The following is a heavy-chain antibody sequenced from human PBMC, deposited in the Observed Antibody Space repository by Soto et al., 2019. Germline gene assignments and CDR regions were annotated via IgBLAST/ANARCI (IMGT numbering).Heavy chain of an antibody. J-gene: IGHJ6*02. CDR1: GFTFSDYY. CDR2: ISGSNIYT. CDR3: ARDGGAVIPDAIGGGYGMDV. Sequence: GGSLRLSCAASGFTFSDYYMSWIRQAPGKGLEWISYISGSNIYTNYADSVKGRFTISRDNANNSLYLQMDSLRVEDTAVYYCARDGGAVIPDAIGGGYGMDVWGQGTTVTVYS. V-gene: IGHV3-11*06. D-gene: IGHD2-2*01.